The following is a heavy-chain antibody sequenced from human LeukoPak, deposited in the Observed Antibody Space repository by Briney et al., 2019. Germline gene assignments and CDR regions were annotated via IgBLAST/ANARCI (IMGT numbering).Heavy chain of an antibody. J-gene: IGHJ4*02. CDR1: GFSFGDSD. CDR3: AKDPNWEGGY. V-gene: IGHV3-23*01. D-gene: IGHD1-1*01. Sequence: PGGSLRLSCAASGFSFGDSDMNWFRQAPGEGPQWVANINYLGHFTSYADSVKGRFAIARDNSKNMPFLQMGGLRVEDTALYYCAKDPNWEGGYWGQGILVTVSS. CDR2: INYLGHFT.